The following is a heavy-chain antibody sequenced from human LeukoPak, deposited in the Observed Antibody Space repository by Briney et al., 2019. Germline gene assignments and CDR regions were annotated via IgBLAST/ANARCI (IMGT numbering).Heavy chain of an antibody. Sequence: GGSLRLSCAASGFTFSSYAMSWVRQAPGKGLEWVSGLSGSGGSTHYADSVKGRFTISRDNSKNTLYLQMNSLRAEDTAVYYCAKDLARYYYDSSGYYAYWGQGTLVTVSS. CDR1: GFTFSSYA. CDR2: LSGSGGST. CDR3: AKDLARYYYDSSGYYAY. V-gene: IGHV3-23*01. J-gene: IGHJ4*02. D-gene: IGHD3-22*01.